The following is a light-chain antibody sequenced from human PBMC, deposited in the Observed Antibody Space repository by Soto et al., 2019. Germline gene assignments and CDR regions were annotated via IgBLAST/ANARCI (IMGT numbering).Light chain of an antibody. V-gene: IGKV3-20*01. CDR3: QQYGSSPYT. CDR2: GAS. CDR1: QSVSSY. J-gene: IGKJ2*01. Sequence: EIVLTQSPGTLSLSPGERATLSCRASQSVSSYLAWYQRKPGQAPRLLIYGASNRATDIPDRFSGSGSGTDFTLTISRLEPEDFARYFCQQYGSSPYTFGQGTKLGIK.